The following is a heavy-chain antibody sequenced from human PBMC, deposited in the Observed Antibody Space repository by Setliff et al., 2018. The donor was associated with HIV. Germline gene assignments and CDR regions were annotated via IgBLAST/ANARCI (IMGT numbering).Heavy chain of an antibody. J-gene: IGHJ4*02. V-gene: IGHV4-59*01. CDR3: ARGNPDYDILTGYWSHYFDY. CDR2: IYYSGST. Sequence: SETLSLTCTVSGDSISSYYWTWIRQPPGKGLDWLGDIYYSGSTNFNPSLKGRVTISLDSSKNQFSLKLNSVTAADTAMYYCARGNPDYDILTGYWSHYFDYWGRGTLVTVSS. D-gene: IGHD3-9*01. CDR1: GDSISSYY.